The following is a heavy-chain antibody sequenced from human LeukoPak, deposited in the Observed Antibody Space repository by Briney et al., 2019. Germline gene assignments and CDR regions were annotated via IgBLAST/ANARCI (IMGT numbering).Heavy chain of an antibody. V-gene: IGHV1-46*01. CDR1: GYTFASYY. J-gene: IGHJ4*02. CDR3: ARDRVTMIRRFDY. Sequence: ASVKVSCKASGYTFASYYMHWVRQAPGQGLEWMGIINPSGGSTSYAQKFQGRVTMTRDTSTSTVYMELSSLRSEGTAVYYCARDRVTMIRRFDYWGQGTLVTVSS. CDR2: INPSGGST. D-gene: IGHD3-22*01.